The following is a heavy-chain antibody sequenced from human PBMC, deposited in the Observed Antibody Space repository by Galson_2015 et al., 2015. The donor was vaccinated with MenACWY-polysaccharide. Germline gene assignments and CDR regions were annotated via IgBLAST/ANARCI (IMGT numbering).Heavy chain of an antibody. Sequence: SLRLSCAASGFTFTNYNMQWVRQAPGKGLEWVASISHDGNNKYYADSVKGRFTISRDNSKNTLFLQMDSLRAEDTAVYYCASRSTSGATANSLDYWGRGTQVTVSS. D-gene: IGHD1-26*01. J-gene: IGHJ4*02. CDR2: ISHDGNNK. V-gene: IGHV3-30*03. CDR3: ASRSTSGATANSLDY. CDR1: GFTFTNYN.